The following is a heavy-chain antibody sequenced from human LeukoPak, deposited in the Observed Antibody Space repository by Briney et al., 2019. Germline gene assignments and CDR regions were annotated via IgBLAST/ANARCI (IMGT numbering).Heavy chain of an antibody. J-gene: IGHJ4*02. CDR2: IIPILGIA. Sequence: GASVKVSCKASGGTFSSYAISWVRQAPGQGLEWMGRIIPILGIANYAQKFQGRVTITADKSTSTAYMELSSLRSEDTAVYYCARDSGGRGFGELLNYWGQGTLVTVSS. V-gene: IGHV1-69*04. D-gene: IGHD3-10*01. CDR3: ARDSGGRGFGELLNY. CDR1: GGTFSSYA.